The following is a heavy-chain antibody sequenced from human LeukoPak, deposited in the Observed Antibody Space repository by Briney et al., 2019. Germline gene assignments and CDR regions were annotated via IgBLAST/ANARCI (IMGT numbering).Heavy chain of an antibody. V-gene: IGHV1-46*01. J-gene: IGHJ4*02. CDR1: GYTFTNNY. Sequence: ASVKVSCKASGYTFTNNYLHWVRQAPGQGLEWMGMIYPRDGSTSYAQNFQGRVTVTRDTSTTTVHMELRGLRSEDTAVYYCARDQEGFDYWGLGTLVTVSS. CDR2: IYPRDGST. CDR3: ARDQEGFDY.